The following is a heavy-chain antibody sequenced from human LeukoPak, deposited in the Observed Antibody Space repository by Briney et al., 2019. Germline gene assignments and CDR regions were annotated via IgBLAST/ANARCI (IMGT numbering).Heavy chain of an antibody. CDR2: INHSGST. V-gene: IGHV4-34*01. CDR3: ARCEEVWYQLLVKAPDAFDI. D-gene: IGHD2-2*01. CDR1: GGSSSGYY. Sequence: SSETLSLTCAVYGGSSSGYYWSWIRQPPGKGLEWIGEINHSGSTNYNPSLKSRVTISVDTSKNQFSLKLSSVTAADTAVYYCARCEEVWYQLLVKAPDAFDIWGQGTMVTVSS. J-gene: IGHJ3*02.